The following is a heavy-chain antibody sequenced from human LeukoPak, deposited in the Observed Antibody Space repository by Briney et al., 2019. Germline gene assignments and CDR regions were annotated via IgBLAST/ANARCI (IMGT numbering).Heavy chain of an antibody. J-gene: IGHJ4*02. CDR2: IYPGDSDT. Sequence: PGESLKISCKGSGYSFTSYWIGWVRQMPGKGLEWMGIIYPGDSDTRKSPSLQGQVTISADKSISTAYLQWSSLKASDTAMYYCARGKRTTMIRGVIGYFDYWGQGTLVTVSS. CDR3: ARGKRTTMIRGVIGYFDY. V-gene: IGHV5-51*01. D-gene: IGHD3-10*01. CDR1: GYSFTSYW.